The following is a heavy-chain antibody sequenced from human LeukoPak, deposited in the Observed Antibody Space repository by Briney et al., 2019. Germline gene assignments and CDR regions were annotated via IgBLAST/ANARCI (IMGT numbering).Heavy chain of an antibody. D-gene: IGHD3-10*01. CDR1: GYTFTSYG. Sequence: ASVKVSCKASGYTFTSYGISWVRQAPGQGLEWMGWISAYNGNTNYAQKPQGRVTMTTDTSTSTAYMELRSLRSDDTAVYYCARAELWYYGSGSYSNFDYWGQGTLVTVSS. CDR2: ISAYNGNT. J-gene: IGHJ4*02. V-gene: IGHV1-18*01. CDR3: ARAELWYYGSGSYSNFDY.